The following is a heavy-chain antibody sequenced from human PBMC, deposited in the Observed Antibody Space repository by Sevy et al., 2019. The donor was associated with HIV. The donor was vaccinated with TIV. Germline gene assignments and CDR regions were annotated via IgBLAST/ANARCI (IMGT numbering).Heavy chain of an antibody. CDR2: IIPILAIT. V-gene: IGHV1-69*10. J-gene: IGHJ4*01. CDR3: ARVGYLLESYFDN. D-gene: IGHD2-15*01. Sequence: ASVKVSCKASGGTFSSYAISWVRQAPGQGLEWMGGIIPILAITDYAQKFQGRVSITADKSTNTAYMELSSLRSEDTAVYYCARVGYLLESYFDNWGHGTLVTVSS. CDR1: GGTFSSYA.